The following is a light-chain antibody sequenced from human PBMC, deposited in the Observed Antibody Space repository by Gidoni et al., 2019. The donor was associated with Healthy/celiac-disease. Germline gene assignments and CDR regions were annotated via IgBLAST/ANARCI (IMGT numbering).Light chain of an antibody. J-gene: IGLJ1*01. CDR1: KLGDKY. Sequence: SYELTQLPSVSVSPGQTASITCSGDKLGDKYACWYQQKPGKSPVLVIYQDSKRPSGIPERFSGSNSGNTATLTISGTQAMDEADYYCQAWDSSLYVFGTGTKVTVL. CDR3: QAWDSSLYV. V-gene: IGLV3-1*01. CDR2: QDS.